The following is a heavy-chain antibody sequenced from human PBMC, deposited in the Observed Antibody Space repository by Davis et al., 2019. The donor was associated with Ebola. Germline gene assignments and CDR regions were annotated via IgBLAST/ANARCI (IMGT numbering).Heavy chain of an antibody. CDR1: GGSISSGGYY. CDR2: IYYSGST. J-gene: IGHJ4*02. CDR3: ARGSLAFGGVIVPYYFDY. D-gene: IGHD3-16*02. V-gene: IGHV4-31*03. Sequence: LRLSCTVSGGSISSGGYYWSWIRQHPGKGLEWIGYIYYSGSTYYNPSLKSRVTISVDTSKNQFSLKLSSVTAADTAVYYCARGSLAFGGVIVPYYFDYWGQGTLVTVSS.